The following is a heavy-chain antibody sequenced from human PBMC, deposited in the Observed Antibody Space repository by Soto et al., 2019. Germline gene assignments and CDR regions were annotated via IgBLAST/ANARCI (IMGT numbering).Heavy chain of an antibody. D-gene: IGHD2-21*01. CDR1: GGSLIDDY. CDR3: TRGNDWKSSTFDI. CDR2: VYSSGST. J-gene: IGHJ3*02. Sequence: QVQLQESGPGLVKPLETVSLTCTVSGGSLIDDYWNWIRQPPGKGLEWIGYVYSSGSTNYNPSLKSRVTISIDRSKNQFSLKLSSVTAADAAVYYCTRGNDWKSSTFDIWGHGTMVSVS. V-gene: IGHV4-59*01.